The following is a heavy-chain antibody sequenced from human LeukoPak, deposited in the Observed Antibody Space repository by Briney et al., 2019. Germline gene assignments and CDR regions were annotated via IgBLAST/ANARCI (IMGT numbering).Heavy chain of an antibody. V-gene: IGHV3-9*01. D-gene: IGHD6-13*01. Sequence: PGGSLRLSCAASGFTFDDYAMHWVRQAPGKGLEWVSGISWNSGSVGYADSVKGRFTISRDNAKNSLYLQMNSLRSADTAVYYCATLGAAAGFDYWGQGALVTVSS. J-gene: IGHJ4*02. CDR2: ISWNSGSV. CDR1: GFTFDDYA. CDR3: ATLGAAAGFDY.